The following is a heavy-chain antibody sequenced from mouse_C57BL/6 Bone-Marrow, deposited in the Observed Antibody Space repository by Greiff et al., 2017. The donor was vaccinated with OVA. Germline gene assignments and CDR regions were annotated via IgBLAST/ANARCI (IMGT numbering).Heavy chain of an antibody. V-gene: IGHV1-15*01. J-gene: IGHJ4*01. D-gene: IGHD2-5*01. CDR2: IDPETGGT. CDR1: GYTFTDYE. CDR3: TRGYSNYYAMDY. Sequence: QVQLQQSGAELVRPGASVTLSCKASGYTFTDYEMHWVKQTPVHGLEWIGAIDPETGGTAYNQKFKGKAILTADKSSSTAYMELRGLTSEDSAVYYGTRGYSNYYAMDYWGQGTSVTVSS.